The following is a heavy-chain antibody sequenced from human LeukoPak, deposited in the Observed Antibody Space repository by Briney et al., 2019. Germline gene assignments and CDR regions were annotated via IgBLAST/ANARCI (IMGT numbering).Heavy chain of an antibody. CDR2: INHSGST. CDR1: GGSFSGYY. V-gene: IGHV4-34*01. CDR3: ARHPYYYDILTGYYNWFDP. Sequence: PSETLSLTCAVYGGSFSGYYWSWIRQPPGKGLEWIGEINHSGSTNYNPSLKSQVTISVDTSKNQFSLKLSSVTAADTAVYYCARHPYYYDILTGYYNWFDPWGQGTLVTVSS. J-gene: IGHJ5*02. D-gene: IGHD3-9*01.